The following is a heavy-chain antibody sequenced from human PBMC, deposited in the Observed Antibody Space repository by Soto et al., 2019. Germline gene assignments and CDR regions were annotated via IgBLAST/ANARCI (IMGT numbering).Heavy chain of an antibody. CDR1: GYTLTELS. Sequence: GASVKVSCKVSGYTLTELSMHWVRQAPGKGLEWMGGFDPEDGETIYAQKFQGRVTMTEDTSTDTAYMELSSLRSEDTAVYYCATLGRGLEWLFWFDYWGQGTLVTVSS. CDR3: ATLGRGLEWLFWFDY. V-gene: IGHV1-24*01. CDR2: FDPEDGET. D-gene: IGHD3-3*01. J-gene: IGHJ4*02.